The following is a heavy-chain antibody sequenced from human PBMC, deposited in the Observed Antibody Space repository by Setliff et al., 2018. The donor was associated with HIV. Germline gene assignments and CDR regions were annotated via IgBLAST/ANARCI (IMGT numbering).Heavy chain of an antibody. CDR2: ISGYNGNT. CDR3: ARDPRSGYDSDTAMVTVYYYYMDV. CDR1: GYTFINFG. Sequence: ASVKVSCKASGYTFINFGITWVRQAPGQGLEWVGYISGYNGNTKYAQNVQGRVTMTTDTSTSTAYMELRSLRYDDTAAYYCARDPRSGYDSDTAMVTVYYYYMDVWGKGTTVTV. J-gene: IGHJ6*03. V-gene: IGHV1-18*04. D-gene: IGHD5-18*01.